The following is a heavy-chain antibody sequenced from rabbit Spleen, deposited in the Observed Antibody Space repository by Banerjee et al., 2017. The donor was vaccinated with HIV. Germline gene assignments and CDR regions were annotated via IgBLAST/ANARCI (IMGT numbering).Heavy chain of an antibody. J-gene: IGHJ6*01. Sequence: QSLEESGGDLVKPAASLTLTSSASGFSFSSDYDMIWVRQAPGKGLEWIACIDVGSGSVTHYASWAKGRFTVSKTSSTTVTLQMTSLTAADTATSFCARDTASSFSSYGMDLWGPGTLVTVS. V-gene: IGHV1S40*01. D-gene: IGHD8-1*01. CDR1: GFSFSSDYD. CDR2: IDVGSGSVT. CDR3: ARDTASSFSSYGMDL.